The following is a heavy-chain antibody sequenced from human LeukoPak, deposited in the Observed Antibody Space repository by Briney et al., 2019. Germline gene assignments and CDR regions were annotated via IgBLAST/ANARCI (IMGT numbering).Heavy chain of an antibody. CDR2: INHSGST. CDR3: ARDWESSGWEVYLDY. J-gene: IGHJ4*02. Sequence: PSETLSLTCAVYGGSFSGYYWSWTRQPPGKGLEWIGEINHSGSTNYNPSLKSRVTISVDTSKNQFSLKLSSVTAADTAVYYCARDWESSGWEVYLDYWGQGTLVTVSS. D-gene: IGHD6-19*01. V-gene: IGHV4-34*01. CDR1: GGSFSGYY.